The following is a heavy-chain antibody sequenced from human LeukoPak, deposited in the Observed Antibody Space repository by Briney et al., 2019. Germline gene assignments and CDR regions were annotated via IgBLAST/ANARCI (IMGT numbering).Heavy chain of an antibody. CDR2: TYYRSKWYN. CDR3: ARERGGAGYSGYDPFDY. Sequence: SQTLSLTCAISGDSVSSNSSAWNWIRQSPSRGLEWLGKTYYRSKWYNDYAVSVESRITITPYTAKNQFSLQLNSVTPEDAAVYYCARERGGAGYSGYDPFDYWGQGTLVTVSS. D-gene: IGHD5-12*01. CDR1: GDSVSSNSSA. V-gene: IGHV6-1*01. J-gene: IGHJ4*02.